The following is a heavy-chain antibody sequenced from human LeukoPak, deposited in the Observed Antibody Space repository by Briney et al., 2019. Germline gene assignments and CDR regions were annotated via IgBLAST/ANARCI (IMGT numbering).Heavy chain of an antibody. CDR3: AKVSITIFGVVIYYFDY. V-gene: IGHV3-23*01. Sequence: GGSLRLSCAASGFTFSSYVIAWVRQAPGKGLEWVSSISGTGGTTYYADSVKGRFTISRDNSKNTLYLQMNSLRAEDTAVYYCAKVSITIFGVVIYYFDYWGQGTLVTVSS. D-gene: IGHD3-3*01. CDR2: ISGTGGTT. J-gene: IGHJ4*02. CDR1: GFTFSSYV.